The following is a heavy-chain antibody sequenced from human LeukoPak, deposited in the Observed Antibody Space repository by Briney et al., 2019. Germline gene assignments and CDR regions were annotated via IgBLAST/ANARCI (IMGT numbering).Heavy chain of an antibody. D-gene: IGHD4/OR15-4a*01. V-gene: IGHV3-74*01. CDR1: GFTFSTYY. Sequence: GGSLRLSCAASGFTFSTYYMHWVRQAPGKGLVWVSRINSDGSSTSYADSVKGRFTISRDNAKNTLYLQMNSLRAEDTAVYYCARRAGAYSHPYDYWGQGTLVTVSS. CDR2: INSDGSST. J-gene: IGHJ4*02. CDR3: ARRAGAYSHPYDY.